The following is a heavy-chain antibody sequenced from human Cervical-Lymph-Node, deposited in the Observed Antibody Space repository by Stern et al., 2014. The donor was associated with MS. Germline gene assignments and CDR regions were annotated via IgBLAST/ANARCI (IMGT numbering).Heavy chain of an antibody. CDR3: AKEIRRADSSPDY. Sequence: EVQLVESGGDLVQPGRSLRLSCAASGFRFDLYAMNWVRQAPGKGLEWVAAITWNCVSRDYADSVKGRFTLSRDNVKNFLYLQMDSLRPEDTALYYCAKEIRRADSSPDYWGQGALVTVSS. V-gene: IGHV3-9*01. CDR1: GFRFDLYA. J-gene: IGHJ4*02. CDR2: ITWNCVSR. D-gene: IGHD6-19*01.